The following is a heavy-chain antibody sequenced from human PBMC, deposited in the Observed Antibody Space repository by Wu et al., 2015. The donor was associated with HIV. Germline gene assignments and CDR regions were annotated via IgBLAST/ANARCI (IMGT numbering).Heavy chain of an antibody. Sequence: QVQLVQSGAEVKKPGASVKVSCKASGYTFTTYGISWVRQAPGQGLEWMGWISAYNGNTIYAHKLQGRVTMTTDTSTSTAYMELRSLRSDDTAVYYCARDQVYDFWSGYYGYYFDYWGQGTLVTVSS. V-gene: IGHV1-18*01. D-gene: IGHD3-3*01. J-gene: IGHJ4*02. CDR1: GYTFTTYG. CDR2: ISAYNGNT. CDR3: ARDQVYDFWSGYYGYYFDY.